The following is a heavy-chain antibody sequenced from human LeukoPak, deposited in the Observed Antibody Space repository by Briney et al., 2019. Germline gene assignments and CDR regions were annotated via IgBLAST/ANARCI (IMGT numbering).Heavy chain of an antibody. CDR1: GFTFSSYS. Sequence: GGSLRLSCAASGFTFSSYSMNWVRQAPGKGLEWVSSISSSSSYIYYADSVKGRFTISRDNAKNSLYLQMNSLRAEDTAVYYCASGQPYSRGWTEYYFDYWGQGTLVTVSS. CDR3: ASGQPYSRGWTEYYFDY. CDR2: ISSSSSYI. D-gene: IGHD6-19*01. V-gene: IGHV3-21*01. J-gene: IGHJ4*02.